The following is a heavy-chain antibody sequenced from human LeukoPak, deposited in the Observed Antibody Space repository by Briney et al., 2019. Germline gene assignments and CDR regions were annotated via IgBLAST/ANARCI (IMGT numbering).Heavy chain of an antibody. Sequence: GGSLRLSCTPSGFSLSLYGMHWVRQAPGKGLEWVAVIWSDGSKEYYVDSVKGRFTISRDTSKNMLYLQMNGLRGDDTAVYYCAKDGHCSGGTCYPFYMAVWGKGTTVTVSS. J-gene: IGHJ6*03. CDR1: GFSLSLYG. V-gene: IGHV3-33*06. D-gene: IGHD2-15*01. CDR2: IWSDGSKE. CDR3: AKDGHCSGGTCYPFYMAV.